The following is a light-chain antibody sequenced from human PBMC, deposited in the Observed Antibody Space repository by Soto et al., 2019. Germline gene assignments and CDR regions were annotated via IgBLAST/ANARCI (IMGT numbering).Light chain of an antibody. CDR3: PQYDSYPRT. CDR1: QGISSY. V-gene: IGKV1-8*01. Sequence: AIRMTQSPSSFSASTGDGVTITCRASQGISSYLAWYQQKPGKAPKLLIYAASTLQSGVPSRFSGSGSGTDFTLTISCLQSEDFATYYCPQYDSYPRTFGQGTKVEIK. J-gene: IGKJ1*01. CDR2: AAS.